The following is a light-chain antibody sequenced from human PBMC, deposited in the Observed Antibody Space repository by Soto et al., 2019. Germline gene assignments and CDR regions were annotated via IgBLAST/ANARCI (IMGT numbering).Light chain of an antibody. V-gene: IGLV6-57*03. Sequence: NFMLTQPHSVSESPGKTVTMSCTRSSGSIASNYVQWFQLRPGSAPVTVISDDDQRPSGVPGRFSGSIDRSSNSAFLTISELKTEDEADSFCESFDNNTWVFGGGTKLSVL. J-gene: IGLJ3*02. CDR2: DDD. CDR1: SGSIASNY. CDR3: ESFDNNTWV.